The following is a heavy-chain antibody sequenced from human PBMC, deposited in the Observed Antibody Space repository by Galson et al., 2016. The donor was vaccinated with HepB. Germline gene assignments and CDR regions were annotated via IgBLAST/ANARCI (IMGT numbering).Heavy chain of an antibody. Sequence: SLRLSCAASGFIFSVYNMNWARQAPGEGLEWIAWITSSSDTMYYADSVKGRFTISRDNAKNSLYLELYSLRDEDTAVYYCARDDYFRLGYWGQGTLVTVSS. CDR1: GFIFSVYN. V-gene: IGHV3-48*02. CDR2: ITSSSDTM. D-gene: IGHD3-16*01. CDR3: ARDDYFRLGY. J-gene: IGHJ4*02.